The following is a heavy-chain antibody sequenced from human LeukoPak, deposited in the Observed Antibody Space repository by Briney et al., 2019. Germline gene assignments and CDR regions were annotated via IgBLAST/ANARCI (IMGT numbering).Heavy chain of an antibody. CDR1: GFSFSSYS. CDR3: ARKSGSSGYPFDY. V-gene: IGHV3-48*01. Sequence: VGSLRLSCAASGFSFSSYSMNWVRQAPGKGLEWVSYITSSSNTVHYADAVKGRFAISRDNAKNSLYLQMNSLRAEDTAVYYCARKSGSSGYPFDYWGQGTLVTVSS. J-gene: IGHJ4*02. CDR2: ITSSSNTV. D-gene: IGHD3-22*01.